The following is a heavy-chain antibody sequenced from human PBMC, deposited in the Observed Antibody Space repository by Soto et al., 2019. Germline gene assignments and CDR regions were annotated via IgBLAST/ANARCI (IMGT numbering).Heavy chain of an antibody. D-gene: IGHD1-20*01. J-gene: IGHJ6*02. CDR3: ARDNWNGAYYGLDV. V-gene: IGHV3-23*01. CDR2: MSGSGSSI. CDR1: HFAFNIDA. Sequence: EAPLLESGGGLVQPGESLTLSCVASHFAFNIDAMTWVRQAPGKGLEWVSSMSGSGSSIYYADSVKGRFTITRDKTKKTLDLQMNSLRAEDTAVYWCARDNWNGAYYGLDVWGQGTTVTVS.